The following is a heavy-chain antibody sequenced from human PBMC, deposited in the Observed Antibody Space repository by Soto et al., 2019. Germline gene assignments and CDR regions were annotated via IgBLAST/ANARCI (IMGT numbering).Heavy chain of an antibody. CDR1: GFTFSSYW. CDR2: INSDGSST. CDR3: VTDAQNSEWLTLGY. Sequence: GGSLRLSCAASGFTFSSYWMHWVRQAPGKGLVWVSRINSDGSSTSYADSVKGRFTISRDNAKNSIYLQMDSLRADDTAVYYCVTDAQNSEWLTLGYWGQGTLVTVSS. J-gene: IGHJ4*02. D-gene: IGHD3-9*01. V-gene: IGHV3-74*01.